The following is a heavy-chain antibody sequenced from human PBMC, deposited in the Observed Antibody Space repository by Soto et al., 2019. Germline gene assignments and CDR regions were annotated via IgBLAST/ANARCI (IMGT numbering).Heavy chain of an antibody. CDR3: ARGGVRFLEPWLDP. CDR1: GGSISSYY. Sequence: SETLSLTCTVSGGSISSYYWSWIRQPPGKGLEWIGYIYYSGSTNYNPSLKSRVTISVDTSKNQFSLKLSSVTAADTAVYYCARGGVRFLEPWLDPWGQGTLVTVSS. J-gene: IGHJ5*02. CDR2: IYYSGST. V-gene: IGHV4-59*01. D-gene: IGHD3-3*01.